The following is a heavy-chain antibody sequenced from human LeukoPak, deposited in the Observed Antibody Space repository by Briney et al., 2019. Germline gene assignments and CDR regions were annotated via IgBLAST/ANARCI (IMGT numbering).Heavy chain of an antibody. Sequence: GESLKISCAASGFTVSSNYMSWVRQAPGKGLEWVSVLYSGGSTYYADSVKGRFTISRDNSRNTLYLQMSSLRAEDTALYYCARAPPGYCSGGSCSRPLDFWGQGTLVTVSS. CDR3: ARAPPGYCSGGSCSRPLDF. CDR1: GFTVSSNY. CDR2: LYSGGST. D-gene: IGHD2-15*01. V-gene: IGHV3-66*01. J-gene: IGHJ4*02.